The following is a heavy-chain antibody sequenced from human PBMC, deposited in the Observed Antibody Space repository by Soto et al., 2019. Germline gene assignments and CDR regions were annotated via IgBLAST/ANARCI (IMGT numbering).Heavy chain of an antibody. CDR3: ARTVPTISGDVLKY. CDR1: GFTFSSYW. V-gene: IGHV3-7*01. CDR2: IKQDGNEK. J-gene: IGHJ4*02. Sequence: EVQLVESGGGLVQPGGSLRLSCAASGFTFSSYWMTWVRQAPGKGLEWVDNIKQDGNEKYYVDSVKGRFTISRDNAENSLYLQMNSLRAEDTAVYYCARTVPTISGDVLKYWGQGTLVTVSS. D-gene: IGHD5-12*01.